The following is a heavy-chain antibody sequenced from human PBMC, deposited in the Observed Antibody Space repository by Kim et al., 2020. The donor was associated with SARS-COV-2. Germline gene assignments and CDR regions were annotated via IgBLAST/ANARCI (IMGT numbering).Heavy chain of an antibody. D-gene: IGHD6-13*01. V-gene: IGHV3-23*01. CDR1: GFTFSSYA. Sequence: GGSLRLSCAASGFTFSSYAMSWVRQAPGKGLEWVSAISGSGGSTYYADSVKGRFTISRDNSKNTLYLQMNSLRAEDTAVYYCAKGPDSSSWYWYYYYYMDVWGKGTTVTVSS. J-gene: IGHJ6*03. CDR3: AKGPDSSSWYWYYYYYMDV. CDR2: ISGSGGST.